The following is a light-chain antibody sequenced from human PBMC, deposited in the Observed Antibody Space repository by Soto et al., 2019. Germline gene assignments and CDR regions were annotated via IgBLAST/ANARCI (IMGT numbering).Light chain of an antibody. CDR1: QDIGVY. CDR3: QKYNSAPLT. Sequence: DIQVTQSPSSLSASLGDRVSITCRANQDIGVYLAWFQQQPGKVPKLLIYAASALQSGVPSRFSGSGSGTDFTLTISSLQPEDIATYYCQKYNSAPLTFGGGTKVEI. CDR2: AAS. V-gene: IGKV1-27*01. J-gene: IGKJ4*01.